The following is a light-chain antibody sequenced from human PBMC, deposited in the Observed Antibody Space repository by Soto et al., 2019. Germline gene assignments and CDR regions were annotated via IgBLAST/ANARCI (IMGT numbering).Light chain of an antibody. V-gene: IGKV3D-20*02. CDR2: GAS. J-gene: IGKJ1*01. CDR1: QSVGNNY. Sequence: EIVLTQSPGTLSLSPGERATLSCRASQSVGNNYLAWYQQKPRQAPRLLIYGASNRATGIPDRFSGSGSGTDFTLTISSLEPEDFAVYYCQHRSNWPGTFGQGTKVDI. CDR3: QHRSNWPGT.